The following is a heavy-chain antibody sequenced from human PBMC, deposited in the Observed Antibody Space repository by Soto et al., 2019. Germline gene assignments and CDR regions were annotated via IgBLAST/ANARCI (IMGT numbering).Heavy chain of an antibody. CDR3: ASYYDCSGYSFDY. D-gene: IGHD3-22*01. CDR1: GGTFSSYA. J-gene: IGHJ4*02. CDR2: IIPIFGTA. Sequence: GASVKVSCKASGGTFSSYAISWVRQAPGQGLEWMGGIIPIFGTANYAQKFQGRVTITADESTSTAYMELSSLRSEDTAVYYCASYYDCSGYSFDYWGQGTLVTVSS. V-gene: IGHV1-69*13.